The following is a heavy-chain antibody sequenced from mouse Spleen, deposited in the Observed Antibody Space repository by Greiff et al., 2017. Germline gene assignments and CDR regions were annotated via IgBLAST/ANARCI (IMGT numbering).Heavy chain of an antibody. D-gene: IGHD4-1*01. CDR2: IYPGSGST. Sequence: QVHVKQPGAELVKPGASVKMSCKASGYTFTSYWITWVKQRPGQGLEWIGDIYPGSGSTNYNEKFKSKATLTVDTSSSTAYMQLSSLTSEDSAVYYCAREGLGTYWYFDVWGTGTTVTVSS. J-gene: IGHJ1*03. CDR1: GYTFTSYW. V-gene: IGHV1-55*01. CDR3: AREGLGTYWYFDV.